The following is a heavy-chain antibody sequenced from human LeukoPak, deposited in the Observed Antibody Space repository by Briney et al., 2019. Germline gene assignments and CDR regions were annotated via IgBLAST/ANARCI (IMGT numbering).Heavy chain of an antibody. CDR1: GGTFSSYA. V-gene: IGHV1-69*13. J-gene: IGHJ4*02. CDR3: ARVLGYCSGGSCYSGYYFDY. Sequence: SVKVSCKTSGGTFSSYAISWVRQAPGQGLEWMGGIIPIFGTANYAQKFQGRVTITADESTSTAYMELSSLRSEDTAVYYCARVLGYCSGGSCYSGYYFDYWGQGTLVTVSS. CDR2: IIPIFGTA. D-gene: IGHD2-15*01.